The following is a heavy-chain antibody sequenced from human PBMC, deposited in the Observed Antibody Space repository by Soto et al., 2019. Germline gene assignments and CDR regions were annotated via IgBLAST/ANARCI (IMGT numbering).Heavy chain of an antibody. V-gene: IGHV3-15*01. CDR2: IKSETDGGTA. CDR1: GFNLSHPW. CDR3: ARRNWNYGAFDI. Sequence: KPGGSLRLSCAASGFNLSHPWMTWVRQAAGKGLEWVGRIKSETDGGTADYAAPVKGRITISRDDSKNTVYLQMNSLKTEDTAVYYCARRNWNYGAFDIWGQGTMVTVSS. J-gene: IGHJ3*02. D-gene: IGHD1-7*01.